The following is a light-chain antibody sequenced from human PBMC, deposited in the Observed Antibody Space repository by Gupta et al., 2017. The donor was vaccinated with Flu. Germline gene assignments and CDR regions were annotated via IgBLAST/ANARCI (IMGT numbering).Light chain of an antibody. CDR1: QSVSSSY. CDR3: QQYGTSRT. J-gene: IGKJ2*01. Sequence: GERAGLSCRASQSVSSSYLAWYQQRPGQAPRLLIYGASSRATGTPDRFSGSGSGTDFTLTISRLEPEDFAVYYCQQYGTSRTFGQGTKLEIK. CDR2: GAS. V-gene: IGKV3-20*01.